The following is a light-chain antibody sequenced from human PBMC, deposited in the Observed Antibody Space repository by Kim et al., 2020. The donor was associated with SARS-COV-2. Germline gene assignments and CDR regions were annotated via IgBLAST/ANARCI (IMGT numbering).Light chain of an antibody. CDR3: GTWDIGLSTGV. CDR2: DNN. J-gene: IGLJ3*02. V-gene: IGLV1-51*01. CDR1: SSNIGDYY. Sequence: GQKVTISCYGSSSNIGDYYVSWYQQLPGTAPTLLIYDNNRRPAGIPDRFSGSKSGTSATLGITGLQTGDEADYYCGTWDIGLSTGVFGGGTQLTVL.